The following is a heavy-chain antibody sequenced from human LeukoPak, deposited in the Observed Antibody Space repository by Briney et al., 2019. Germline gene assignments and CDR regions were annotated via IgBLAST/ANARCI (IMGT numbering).Heavy chain of an antibody. CDR1: GFTFSSYA. CDR2: ITVSGGSK. Sequence: PTGGSLRLSCAASGFTFSSYAMSWVRQAPGKGLEWVSAITVSGGSKYYADSGKGRFTISRDNSKNTLYLQMNSLRAEDTAVYYCAKGWDSSGRNWFDPWGQGTLSPSPQ. D-gene: IGHD6-19*01. V-gene: IGHV3-23*01. CDR3: AKGWDSSGRNWFDP. J-gene: IGHJ5*02.